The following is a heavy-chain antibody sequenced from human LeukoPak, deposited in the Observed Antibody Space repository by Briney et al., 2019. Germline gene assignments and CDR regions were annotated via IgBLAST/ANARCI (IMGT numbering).Heavy chain of an antibody. Sequence: GGSLRLSCTASGFTFGDYAMSWVRQVPGKGLGWVGFIRSKAYGGTTEYAASVKGRFTISRDDPKSIGYLQMNSLKTEDTALYHCTRDLSSGLSYDYWGQGTLVTVSS. CDR2: IRSKAYGGTT. CDR1: GFTFGDYA. J-gene: IGHJ4*02. D-gene: IGHD5-18*01. V-gene: IGHV3-49*04. CDR3: TRDLSSGLSYDY.